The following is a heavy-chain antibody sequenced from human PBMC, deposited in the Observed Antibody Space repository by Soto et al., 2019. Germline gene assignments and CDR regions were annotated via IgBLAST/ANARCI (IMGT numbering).Heavy chain of an antibody. CDR3: ARERGYSGYDSGWFDP. J-gene: IGHJ5*02. CDR2: ISSSSRTI. D-gene: IGHD5-12*01. CDR1: GFTFSSYT. V-gene: IGHV3-48*01. Sequence: EVQLVESGGGLVQPGGSLRLSCAASGFTFSSYTMNWVRQAPGKGLEWVSYISSSSRTIYYADSVKGRFTISRDNAKNALDLQMNSLRAEDTAVYYCARERGYSGYDSGWFDPWGQGTLVTVSS.